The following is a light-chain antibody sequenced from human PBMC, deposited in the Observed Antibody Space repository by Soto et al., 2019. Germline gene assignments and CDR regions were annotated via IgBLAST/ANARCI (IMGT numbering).Light chain of an antibody. CDR2: DNN. Sequence: QSVLTQPPSVSAAPRQKVTISCSGSSSNIGNNYVSWYHRVPGTAPKLLIYDNNEQPSGIPDRFSGSKSGTSATLDITGLQTGDEGDYYCGTWDSRLRVVVFGGGTKVTVL. CDR3: GTWDSRLRVVV. CDR1: SSNIGNNY. J-gene: IGLJ2*01. V-gene: IGLV1-51*01.